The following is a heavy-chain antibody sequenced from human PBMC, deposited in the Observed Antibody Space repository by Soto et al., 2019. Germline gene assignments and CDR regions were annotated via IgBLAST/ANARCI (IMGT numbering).Heavy chain of an antibody. CDR3: ASHYDSSGYYYRGLDY. D-gene: IGHD3-22*01. CDR2: IIPIFGTA. J-gene: IGHJ4*02. V-gene: IGHV1-69*12. CDR1: GGTFSSYA. Sequence: QVQLVQSGAEVKKPGSSVKVSCKASGGTFSSYAISWVRQAPGQGLEWMGGIIPIFGTADYAQKFQGRVTITADESPSTGNMELSSLRSEDTAVYYWASHYDSSGYYYRGLDYWGQGTLVTVSS.